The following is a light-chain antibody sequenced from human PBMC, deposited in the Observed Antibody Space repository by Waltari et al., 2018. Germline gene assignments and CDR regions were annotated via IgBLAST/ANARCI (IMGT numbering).Light chain of an antibody. CDR2: EVT. V-gene: IGLV2-23*02. CDR1: SSDLGGYNR. Sequence: QSALTQPASVSGSPGQSITISCPGTSSDLGGYNRVSWYQQYPGRAPKLIIYEVTKRPSGVSNRFSGSKSGSTASLTISGVQAEDEADYYCCSYGTGSTYVFGTGTKVTVL. CDR3: CSYGTGSTYV. J-gene: IGLJ1*01.